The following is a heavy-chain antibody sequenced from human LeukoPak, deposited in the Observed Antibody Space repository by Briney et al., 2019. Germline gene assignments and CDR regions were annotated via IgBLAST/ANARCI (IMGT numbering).Heavy chain of an antibody. CDR3: AKYPNSDYDFWSGSHYYYYMDV. V-gene: IGHV3-23*01. CDR1: GFTFSTYA. J-gene: IGHJ6*03. Sequence: GGSLRPSCAASGFTFSTYAMSWVRQAPGKGLEWVSTISGSGGSTYYADSVKGRFTLSRDNSKSTLYLQMNSLRAEDTAVYYCAKYPNSDYDFWSGSHYYYYMDVWGKGTTVTVSS. CDR2: ISGSGGST. D-gene: IGHD3-3*01.